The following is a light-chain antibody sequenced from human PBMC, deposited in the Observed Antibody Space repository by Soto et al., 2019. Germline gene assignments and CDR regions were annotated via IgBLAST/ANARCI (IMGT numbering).Light chain of an antibody. J-gene: IGKJ4*01. CDR1: QSVRTY. Sequence: EVVLTQSPATLSLSPGERATLSCRASQSVRTYLAWYQQKPGQAPRLLISDASDRATGIPARFSGSGSGTDFTLTISSLEPEDFAVYFSQHRSDWPLTFGGGTKVHI. CDR3: QHRSDWPLT. CDR2: DAS. V-gene: IGKV3-11*01.